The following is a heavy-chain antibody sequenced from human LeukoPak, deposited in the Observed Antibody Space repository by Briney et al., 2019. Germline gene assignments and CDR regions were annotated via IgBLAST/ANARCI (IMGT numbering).Heavy chain of an antibody. V-gene: IGHV1-18*01. Sequence: ASVKVSCKASDYTFTSYGINWVRQAPGQGLEWMGWISAYNGNTNYPQKLQGRVTMTTDTSTTTAYMELRSLRSDDTAVYYRARDSGYCSGGSCPLGMDVWGQGTTVTVSS. CDR1: DYTFTSYG. J-gene: IGHJ6*02. CDR2: ISAYNGNT. D-gene: IGHD2-15*01. CDR3: ARDSGYCSGGSCPLGMDV.